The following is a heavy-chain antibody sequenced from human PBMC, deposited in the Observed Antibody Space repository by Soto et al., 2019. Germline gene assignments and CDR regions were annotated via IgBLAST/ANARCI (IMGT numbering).Heavy chain of an antibody. V-gene: IGHV3-66*01. Sequence: PGGSLRLSCAAFGFTVSSNYMSWVRQAPGKGLEWVSVIYSGGSTYYADSVKGRFTISRDNSKNTLYLQMNSLRAEDTAVYYCASEGFHDYEIDYWGQGTLVTAPQ. CDR1: GFTVSSNY. J-gene: IGHJ4*02. CDR2: IYSGGST. CDR3: ASEGFHDYEIDY. D-gene: IGHD4-17*01.